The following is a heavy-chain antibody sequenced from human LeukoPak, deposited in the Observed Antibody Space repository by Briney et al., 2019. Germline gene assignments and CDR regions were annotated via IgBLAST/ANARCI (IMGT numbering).Heavy chain of an antibody. CDR3: TGGRAAGD. CDR2: VSPDSGDT. V-gene: IGHV1-8*01. D-gene: IGHD6-19*01. Sequence: ASVKVSCKASGYTFTNNDINWVRQATGQGIEWMGWVSPDSGDTGYAPNFRGRVTMTTDTSINTAYMELTSLTSEDTAIYYCTGGRAAGDWGQGTLVTVSS. J-gene: IGHJ4*02. CDR1: GYTFTNND.